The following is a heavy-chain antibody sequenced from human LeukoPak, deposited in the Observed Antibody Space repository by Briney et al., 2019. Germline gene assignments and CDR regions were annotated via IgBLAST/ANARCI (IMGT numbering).Heavy chain of an antibody. Sequence: ASVKVSCKASGYSFTAHYLHWVRQAPGQGLEWMGWINPHSGGTDYSQKFQGRVTMTGDTSISTSYLELRRLRSDDTAVYYCARLEVPSPVTHYFEYWGQGSLVTVSS. V-gene: IGHV1-2*02. CDR2: INPHSGGT. J-gene: IGHJ4*02. CDR3: ARLEVPSPVTHYFEY. CDR1: GYSFTAHY. D-gene: IGHD2-2*01.